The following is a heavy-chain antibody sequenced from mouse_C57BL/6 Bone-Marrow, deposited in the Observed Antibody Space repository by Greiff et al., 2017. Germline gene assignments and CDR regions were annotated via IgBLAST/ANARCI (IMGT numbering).Heavy chain of an antibody. CDR3: ARGDGYYVPGV. V-gene: IGHV1-81*01. Sequence: QVQLQQSGAELARPGASVKLSCKASGYTFTSYGISWVKQRTGQGLEWIGEIYPRSGNTYYNEKFKGKATLTADKSSSTAYMELRSLTSKDSAVYFCARGDGYYVPGVWGTGTTVTVSS. CDR1: GYTFTSYG. D-gene: IGHD2-3*01. CDR2: IYPRSGNT. J-gene: IGHJ1*03.